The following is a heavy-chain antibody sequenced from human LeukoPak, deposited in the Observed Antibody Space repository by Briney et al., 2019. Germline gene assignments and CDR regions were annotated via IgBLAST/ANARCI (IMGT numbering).Heavy chain of an antibody. Sequence: PSETLSLTCAVSGGSISSDGYSWSWIRQPPGKGLEWIGYISYSGSTNYNPSLKSRVTISVDTSRNQFSLKLSSVTAADTAVYYCARGRLGGSGSYHNVLDYWGQGTLVTVSS. V-gene: IGHV4-61*08. CDR2: ISYSGST. J-gene: IGHJ4*02. CDR3: ARGRLGGSGSYHNVLDY. D-gene: IGHD3-10*01. CDR1: GGSISSDGYS.